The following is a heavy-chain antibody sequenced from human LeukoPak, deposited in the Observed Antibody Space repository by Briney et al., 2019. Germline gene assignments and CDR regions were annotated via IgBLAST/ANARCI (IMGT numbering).Heavy chain of an antibody. V-gene: IGHV1-69*05. CDR2: IIPIFGTA. Sequence: SVKVSCKASGGTFSSYAISWVRQAPGQGLEWMGRIIPIFGTANYAQKFQGRVTITTDESTTTAYMELSSLRSEDTAVYYCARLDYYGSGSYFGAHDYWGQGTLVTVSS. J-gene: IGHJ4*02. D-gene: IGHD3-10*01. CDR1: GGTFSSYA. CDR3: ARLDYYGSGSYFGAHDY.